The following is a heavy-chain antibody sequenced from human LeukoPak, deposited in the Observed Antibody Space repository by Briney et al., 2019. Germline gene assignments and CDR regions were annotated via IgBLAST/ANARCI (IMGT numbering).Heavy chain of an antibody. J-gene: IGHJ4*02. CDR3: ARQGISGSSLSYFDY. CDR2: IYDSGST. CDR1: GGSISSYY. Sequence: PSETLSLTCTVPGGSISSYYWSWIRQPPGKGLEWIGNIYDSGSTNYNPSLKSRVTISVDTSKNQCSLKLTSVTAADTAVYYCARQGISGSSLSYFDYWGQGTLVNVSS. D-gene: IGHD3-22*01. V-gene: IGHV4-59*01.